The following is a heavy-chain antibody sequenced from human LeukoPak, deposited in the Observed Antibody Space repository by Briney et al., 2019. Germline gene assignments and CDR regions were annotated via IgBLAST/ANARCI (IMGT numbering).Heavy chain of an antibody. CDR1: GFTFSSYA. CDR3: AKDMDGSGIFDY. CDR2: ISGSGGST. J-gene: IGHJ4*02. D-gene: IGHD3-10*01. V-gene: IGHV3-23*01. Sequence: PGGSPGLSCAASGFTFSSYAMSWVRQAPGKGLEWVSAISGSGGSTYYADSVKGRFTISRDNSKNTLYLQMNSLRAEDTAVYYCAKDMDGSGIFDYWGQGTLVTVSS.